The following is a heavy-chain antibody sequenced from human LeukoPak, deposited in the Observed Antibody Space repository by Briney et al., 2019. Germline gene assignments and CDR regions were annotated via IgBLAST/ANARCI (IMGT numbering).Heavy chain of an antibody. Sequence: PGGSLRLSCAVSGFTFSDYWMTWVRQAPGKGLEWVSYISSSSSTIYYADSVKSRFTISRDNAKNSLYLQMNSLRAEDTAVYYCARTDRSITMIVVVTLFDYWGQGTLVTVSS. D-gene: IGHD3-22*01. CDR3: ARTDRSITMIVVVTLFDY. J-gene: IGHJ4*02. V-gene: IGHV3-48*04. CDR2: ISSSSSTI. CDR1: GFTFSDYW.